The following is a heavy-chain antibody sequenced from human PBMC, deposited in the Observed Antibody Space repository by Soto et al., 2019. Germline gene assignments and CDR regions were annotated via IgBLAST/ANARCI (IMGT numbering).Heavy chain of an antibody. D-gene: IGHD2-2*01. CDR3: ANLPLNTISALSYY. Sequence: GGSMRLSCVASGFSFSDYGMSWVRQTPQKTLEWVASISGNKMTTFYPDSVKGRFFISRDNSDNTLHLQMNNLRGDETAIYYCANLPLNTISALSYYWGPGGRVTVS. J-gene: IGHJ1*01. CDR1: GFSFSDYG. V-gene: IGHV3-23*01. CDR2: ISGNKMTT.